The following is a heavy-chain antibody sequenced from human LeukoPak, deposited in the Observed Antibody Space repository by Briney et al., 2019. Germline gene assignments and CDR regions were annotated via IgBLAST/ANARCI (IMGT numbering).Heavy chain of an antibody. D-gene: IGHD4-23*01. V-gene: IGHV4-34*01. CDR1: GGSISGYY. CDR3: ARGFVEGDYVGRGALGYYFDY. CDR2: INHSGST. Sequence: SETLSLTCTVSGGSISGYYWSWIRQPPGKGLEWIGEINHSGSTNYNPSLKSRVTISVDTSKNQFSLKLSSVTAADTAVYYCARGFVEGDYVGRGALGYYFDYWGQGTLVTVSS. J-gene: IGHJ4*02.